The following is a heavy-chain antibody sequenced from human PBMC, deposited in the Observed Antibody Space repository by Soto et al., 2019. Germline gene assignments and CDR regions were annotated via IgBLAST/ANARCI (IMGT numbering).Heavy chain of an antibody. V-gene: IGHV1-18*01. Sequence: QVQLVQSGAEVKKPGASVKVSCKASGYTFTRSGISWVRQAPGQGLEWMGWINGYNGNTNCTQKFQGRITMTTDTPTSTAYMELRSLRSDDTAVYYCARMGDVPYYYYGMDVWGQGTTVIVSS. D-gene: IGHD3-16*01. CDR2: INGYNGNT. CDR1: GYTFTRSG. J-gene: IGHJ6*02. CDR3: ARMGDVPYYYYGMDV.